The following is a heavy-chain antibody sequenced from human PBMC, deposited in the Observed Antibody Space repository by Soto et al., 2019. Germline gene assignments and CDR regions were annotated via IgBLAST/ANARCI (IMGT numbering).Heavy chain of an antibody. CDR2: IIPIFGTA. J-gene: IGHJ4*02. V-gene: IGHV1-69*06. CDR1: GGTLSSYA. D-gene: IGHD6-13*01. CDR3: ARARVYATGPLDF. Sequence: SVKVSCKASGGTLSSYAISWVRQAPGQGLEWMGGIIPIFGTANYAQKFQGRVTITADKSTSTAYMELNSLTGEDTAVYYCARARVYATGPLDFWGQGTLVTVSS.